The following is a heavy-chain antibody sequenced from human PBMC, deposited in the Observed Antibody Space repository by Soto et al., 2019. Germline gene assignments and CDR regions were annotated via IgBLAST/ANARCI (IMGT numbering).Heavy chain of an antibody. Sequence: GESLKISCKGSGYSFTSYWIGWVRQMPGKGLEWMGLIYPGDSDTRYSPSFQGQVTISADKSVSTACLQWSSLKASDTAMYYCARPCLQGYCSGGSCYFDYWGQGTLVTVSS. V-gene: IGHV5-51*01. CDR3: ARPCLQGYCSGGSCYFDY. J-gene: IGHJ4*02. CDR1: GYSFTSYW. D-gene: IGHD2-15*01. CDR2: IYPGDSDT.